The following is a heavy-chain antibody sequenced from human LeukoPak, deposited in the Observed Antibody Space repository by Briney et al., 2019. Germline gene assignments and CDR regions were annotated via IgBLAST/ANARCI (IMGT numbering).Heavy chain of an antibody. CDR1: GFTFTSSA. Sequence: SVTVSCTASGFTFTSSAVQWVRQARGQRLEWIGWIVVGSGNTNYAQKFQERVTITRDMSTSTAYMELSSLRSEDTAVYYCAAYGSGSYVYYFDYWGQGTLVTVSS. CDR3: AAYGSGSYVYYFDY. V-gene: IGHV1-58*01. CDR2: IVVGSGNT. J-gene: IGHJ4*02. D-gene: IGHD3-10*01.